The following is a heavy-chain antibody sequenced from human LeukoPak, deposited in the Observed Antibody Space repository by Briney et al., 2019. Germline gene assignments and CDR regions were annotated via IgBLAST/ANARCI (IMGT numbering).Heavy chain of an antibody. CDR2: LFDSVNT. D-gene: IGHD5-18*01. V-gene: IGHV4-59*11. CDR3: ATIKRGSIFGYFDF. J-gene: IGHJ4*02. Sequence: SETLSLTCTVSGGSISSHYWSWIRQPPGKGLEWIAYLFDSVNTKDNPSLQSRLTLSADTSKNQFSLRLSSVSAADTAVYYCATIKRGSIFGYFDFWGQGIKVTVSS. CDR1: GGSISSHY.